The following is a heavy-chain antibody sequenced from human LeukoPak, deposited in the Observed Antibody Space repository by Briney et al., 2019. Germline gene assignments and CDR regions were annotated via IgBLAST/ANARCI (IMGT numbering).Heavy chain of an antibody. J-gene: IGHJ6*03. V-gene: IGHV4-34*01. CDR2: IRHSGST. CDR1: GGSFSGYY. CDR3: ASGGYYYMDV. Sequence: SETLSLTCAVYGGSFSGYYWSWIRQPPGKGLEWIGEIRHSGSTNYNPSLKSRVTISVDTSKNQFSLKLSSVTAADTAVYYCASGGYYYMDVWGKGTTVTVSS.